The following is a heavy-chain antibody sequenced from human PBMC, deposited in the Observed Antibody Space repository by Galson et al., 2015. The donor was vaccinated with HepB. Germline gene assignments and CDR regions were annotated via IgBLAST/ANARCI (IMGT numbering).Heavy chain of an antibody. CDR3: ARSVKFGELSTPSYYYYGMDV. CDR1: GYTFTGYY. D-gene: IGHD3-10*01. J-gene: IGHJ6*02. CDR2: INPNSGGT. V-gene: IGHV1-2*04. Sequence: SVKVSCKASGYTFTGYYMHWVRQAPGQGLEWMGWINPNSGGTNYAQKFQGWVTMTRDTSISTAYMELSRLRSDDTAVYYCARSVKFGELSTPSYYYYGMDVWGQGTTVTVSS.